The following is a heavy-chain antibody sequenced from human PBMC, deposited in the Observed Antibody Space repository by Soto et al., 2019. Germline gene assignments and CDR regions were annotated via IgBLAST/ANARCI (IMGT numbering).Heavy chain of an antibody. CDR2: ISYDGNNK. V-gene: IGHV3-30-3*01. D-gene: IGHD2-15*01. Sequence: QVQLVESGGGVVQPGRSLRLSCAASGFTFSNYAMYWVRQAPGKGLEWVAVISYDGNNKYYADSVKGRFTISRDNSKNPLYQQMSSLRAEDTAVYYWARAGCDGGTCYTLVGLRYGMDVWGQGTTVTVSS. CDR1: GFTFSNYA. J-gene: IGHJ6*02. CDR3: ARAGCDGGTCYTLVGLRYGMDV.